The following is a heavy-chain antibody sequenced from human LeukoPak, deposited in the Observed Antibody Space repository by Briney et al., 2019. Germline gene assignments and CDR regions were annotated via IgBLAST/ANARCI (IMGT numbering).Heavy chain of an antibody. CDR3: SRPRGCSDGGCDNFDY. V-gene: IGHV3-7*03. CDR2: IKNDGSES. D-gene: IGHD2-15*01. Sequence: TGGSLRPSFAASGFTFSSYWMSWVRKAPGKGLKGVATIKNDGSESYYVDSVKGRFTISRDNAKNSLYLQMNSLRAEDTAVYYCSRPRGCSDGGCDNFDYWGQGTLVTVSS. CDR1: GFTFSSYW. J-gene: IGHJ4*02.